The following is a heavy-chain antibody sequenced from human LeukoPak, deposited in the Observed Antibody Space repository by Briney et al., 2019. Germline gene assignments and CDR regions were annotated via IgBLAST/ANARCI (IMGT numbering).Heavy chain of an antibody. J-gene: IGHJ5*02. CDR3: ARGGNVVVPAGANWFDP. CDR1: GYTFTGYY. V-gene: IGHV1-2*02. CDR2: INPNSGGT. Sequence: ASVKVSCKASGYTFTGYYMHWVRQAPGQGLEWMGWINPNSGGTNYAQKFQGRVTMTRDTSISTAYMELSRLRSEDTAVYYCARGGNVVVPAGANWFDPWGQGTLVTVSS. D-gene: IGHD2-2*01.